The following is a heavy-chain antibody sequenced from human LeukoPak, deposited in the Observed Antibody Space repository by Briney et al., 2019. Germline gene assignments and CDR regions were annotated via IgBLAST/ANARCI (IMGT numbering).Heavy chain of an antibody. J-gene: IGHJ4*02. CDR3: ARDNGWSADF. D-gene: IGHD2-15*01. CDR2: ISSSGSTK. V-gene: IGHV3-48*01. Sequence: GGSLRLSCGASGITFSSYSMNWVRQAPGKGLEWVSYISSSGSTKYYADSVKGRFTISRDNAKNSLFLQMNSLRVEDTAVYYCARDNGWSADFWGQGTLVTVSS. CDR1: GITFSSYS.